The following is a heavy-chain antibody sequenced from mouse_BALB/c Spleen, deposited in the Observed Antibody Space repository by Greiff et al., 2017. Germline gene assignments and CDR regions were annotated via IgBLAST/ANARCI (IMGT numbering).Heavy chain of an antibody. CDR2: INPYNDGT. CDR3: ARDGNYGQVNYAMDY. D-gene: IGHD2-1*01. V-gene: IGHV1-14*01. J-gene: IGHJ4*01. Sequence: VQLHQSGPELVKPGASVKMSCKASGYTFTSYVMHWVKQKPGQGLEWIGYINPYNDGTKYNEKFKGKATLTSDKSSSTAYMELSSLTSEDSAVYYCARDGNYGQVNYAMDYWGQGTSVTVSS. CDR1: GYTFTSYV.